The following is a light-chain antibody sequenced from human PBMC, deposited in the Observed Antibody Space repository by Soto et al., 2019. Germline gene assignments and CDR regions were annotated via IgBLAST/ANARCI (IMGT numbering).Light chain of an antibody. CDR3: HQLNNYPLT. CDR2: RAS. Sequence: DIQMTQSPSTLSASVGDRVSITCRASQGIGRSLAWYQQKPGKAPNILIYRASSLESGVPSRFSGSASGPYFTLTISSLQPDDFATYYCHQLNNYPLTFGGGTKVEIK. J-gene: IGKJ4*01. CDR1: QGIGRS. V-gene: IGKV1-5*03.